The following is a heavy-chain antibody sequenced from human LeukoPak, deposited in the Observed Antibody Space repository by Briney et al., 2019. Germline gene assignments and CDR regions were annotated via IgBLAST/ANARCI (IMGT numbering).Heavy chain of an antibody. V-gene: IGHV1-18*01. CDR2: ISAYNGRT. J-gene: IGHJ4*02. Sequence: ASVKVSCKASGYTFTSSYINWVRQAPGQRLEWMGWISAYNGRTNYAQKFQGRVTMTTDSSMSTAYMDLTSLRSDDTAVYYCARGGTYYPCIDYWGQGTLVTVSS. D-gene: IGHD1-26*01. CDR3: ARGGTYYPCIDY. CDR1: GYTFTSSY.